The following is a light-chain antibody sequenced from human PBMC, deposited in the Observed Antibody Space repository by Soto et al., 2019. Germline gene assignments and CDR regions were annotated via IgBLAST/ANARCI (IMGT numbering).Light chain of an antibody. V-gene: IGKV3-15*01. CDR1: QSVIIL. CDR2: DAS. Sequence: MTQPPSALSASVGYRVTITWRASQSVIILLALYQHKPGQAPRRLFYDASTRATGIPARFSGSGSGTEFTLTICSLQSEDFAVYYCQQYYNWPRTFGQGTRWIL. CDR3: QQYYNWPRT. J-gene: IGKJ1*01.